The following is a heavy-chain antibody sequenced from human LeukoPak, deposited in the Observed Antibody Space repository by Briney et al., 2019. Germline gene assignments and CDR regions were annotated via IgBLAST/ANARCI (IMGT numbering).Heavy chain of an antibody. D-gene: IGHD3-3*01. CDR1: GFTVSSNY. Sequence: PGGSLRLSCAASGFTVSSNYMSWVRQAPGKGLEWVSVIYSGGSTYYADSVKGRFTISRDNSNNTLYLQMNSVRVEDSAVYYCAKWVLNDFWSGYYPYFDYWGQGTLVTVSS. V-gene: IGHV3-66*01. CDR3: AKWVLNDFWSGYYPYFDY. J-gene: IGHJ4*02. CDR2: IYSGGST.